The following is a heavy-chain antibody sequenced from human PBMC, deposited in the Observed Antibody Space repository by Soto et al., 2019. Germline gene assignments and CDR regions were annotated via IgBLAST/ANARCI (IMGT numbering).Heavy chain of an antibody. CDR3: ARTLYSGYDPRSYYYYGMDV. J-gene: IGHJ6*02. Sequence: ESLKISCKGSGDSCTSYWIGWVRQMPGKGLEWMGIIYPCDSDTRYSPSFQGQVTISADKSISTAYLQWSSLKASDTAMYYCARTLYSGYDPRSYYYYGMDVWGQGTTVTVSS. CDR1: GDSCTSYW. V-gene: IGHV5-51*01. D-gene: IGHD5-12*01. CDR2: IYPCDSDT.